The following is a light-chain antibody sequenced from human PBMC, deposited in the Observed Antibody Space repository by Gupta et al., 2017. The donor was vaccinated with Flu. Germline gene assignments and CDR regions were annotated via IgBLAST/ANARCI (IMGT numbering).Light chain of an antibody. CDR2: GAS. CDR3: QQYGNSPLT. J-gene: IGKJ5*01. Sequence: DTLPLSPGDRAALSCRTSQTVDSDFLAWYQQKPGQAPRLLIYGASRRATGIPDRFSDSGSGTDFTLTISRLEPKDFAVYYCQQYGNSPLTFGEGTRLEIK. CDR1: QTVDSDF. V-gene: IGKV3-20*01.